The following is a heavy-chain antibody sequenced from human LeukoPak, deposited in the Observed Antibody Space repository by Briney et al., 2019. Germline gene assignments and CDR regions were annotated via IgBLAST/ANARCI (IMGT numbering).Heavy chain of an antibody. CDR3: AAWDFWSGSGIDY. CDR1: GFTFSSYA. V-gene: IGHV3-23*01. CDR2: IGGSGGST. Sequence: GGSLRLSCAASGFTFSSYAMSRVRQVPGKGLEWVSAIGGSGGSTYYADSVKGRFTISRDNSKNTLYLQMNSLRAEDTAVYYCAAWDFWSGSGIDYWGQGALVTVSS. J-gene: IGHJ4*02. D-gene: IGHD3-3*01.